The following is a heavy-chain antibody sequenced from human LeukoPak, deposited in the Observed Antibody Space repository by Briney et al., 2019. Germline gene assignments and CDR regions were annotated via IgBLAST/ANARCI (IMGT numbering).Heavy chain of an antibody. CDR3: AGSYTTENAFDI. D-gene: IGHD3-16*01. J-gene: IGHJ3*02. CDR2: IYYSGST. CDR1: GGSISSSSYY. V-gene: IGHV4-39*01. Sequence: SETLSLTCTVSGGSISSSSYYWGWIRQPPGKGLEWIGSIYYSGSTYYNPSLKSRVTISVDTSKNQFSLKLSSVTAADTAVYYCAGSYTTENAFDIWGQGTMVTISS.